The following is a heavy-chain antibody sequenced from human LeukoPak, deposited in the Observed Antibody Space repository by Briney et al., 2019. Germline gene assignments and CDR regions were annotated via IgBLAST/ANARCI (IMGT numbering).Heavy chain of an antibody. CDR3: ATDSTYTSSWYFYFDY. D-gene: IGHD6-13*01. J-gene: IGHJ4*02. CDR1: GFTFSSYA. CDR2: ISGSGGST. V-gene: IGHV3-23*01. Sequence: PGGSLRLSCAASGFTFSSYAMSWVRQAPGKGLEWVSGISGSGGSTYYADSLKGRFTISRDNSKNTLYLQMNSLRAEDTAIYYCATDSTYTSSWYFYFDYWGQGTLVTVSS.